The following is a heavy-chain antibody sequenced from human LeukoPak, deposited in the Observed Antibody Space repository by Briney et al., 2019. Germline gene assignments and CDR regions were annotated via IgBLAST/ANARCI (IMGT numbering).Heavy chain of an antibody. D-gene: IGHD6-19*01. CDR1: GGSVSSGSYY. V-gene: IGHV4-61*01. Sequence: DPSETLSLTCTVSGGSVSSGSYYWSWIRQPPGKGLEWIGFIYYSGSTYYNPSLKRRLTISVDTSKNQFSLKLCSVTAADTAVYYCARLYKADLGWIDSWGQGTLVTVSS. CDR3: ARLYKADLGWIDS. CDR2: IYYSGST. J-gene: IGHJ4*02.